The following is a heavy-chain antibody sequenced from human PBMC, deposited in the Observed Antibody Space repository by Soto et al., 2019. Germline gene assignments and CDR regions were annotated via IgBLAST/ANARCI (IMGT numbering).Heavy chain of an antibody. CDR3: AKNWNWGSLVH. CDR2: IYYGGNT. J-gene: IGHJ4*02. V-gene: IGHV4-59*08. CDR1: GDSISTDY. D-gene: IGHD7-27*01. Sequence: SETLSLTCTVSGDSISTDYWGWIRQSPGKGLEWIGFIYYGGNTNYNPSLKSRVTITVDTPKNQFSLKLSSVTAADTSLYYCAKNWNWGSLVHWGQGTLVTVSS.